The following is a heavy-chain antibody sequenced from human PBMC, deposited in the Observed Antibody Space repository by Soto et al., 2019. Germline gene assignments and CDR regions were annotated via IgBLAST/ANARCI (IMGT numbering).Heavy chain of an antibody. CDR1: GFTFSSYW. V-gene: IGHV3-7*01. D-gene: IGHD4-17*01. Sequence: GGSLRLSCAASGFTFSSYWMSWVRQAPGKGLEWVANIKQDGSEKYYVDSVKGRFTISRDNAKNSLYLQMNSLRAEDTAVYYCARDQATTTHGLFPANFDYWGQGTLVTVSS. CDR2: IKQDGSEK. CDR3: ARDQATTTHGLFPANFDY. J-gene: IGHJ4*02.